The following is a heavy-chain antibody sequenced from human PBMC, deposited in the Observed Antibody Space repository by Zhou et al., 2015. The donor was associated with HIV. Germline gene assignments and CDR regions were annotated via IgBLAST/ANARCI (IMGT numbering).Heavy chain of an antibody. J-gene: IGHJ4*02. CDR2: IVVGSGNT. CDR3: AALWFREFSPLN. Sequence: QMQLVQSGPEVKKPGTSVKVSCKASGFTFTSSAVQWVRQARGQRLEWIGWIVVGSGNTNYAQKFQERVTITRDMSTSTAYMELSSLRSEDTAVYYCAALWFREFSPLNWGQGTLVTVSS. V-gene: IGHV1-58*01. D-gene: IGHD3-10*01. CDR1: GFTFTSSA.